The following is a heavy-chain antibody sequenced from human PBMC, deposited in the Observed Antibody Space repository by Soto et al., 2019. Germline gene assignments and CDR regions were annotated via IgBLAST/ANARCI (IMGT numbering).Heavy chain of an antibody. CDR2: ISGSGAST. J-gene: IGHJ4*02. CDR1: GFTFNKYA. Sequence: QTGGSLRLSCVASGFTFNKYALAWVRQAPGKGLEWVSAISGSGASTYDADSVKGRFTISRDNSNNTLYLQMNSLRAEDTAVYYCAKTPGVITVTTSFDHWGQGTPVTVSS. V-gene: IGHV3-23*01. D-gene: IGHD4-17*01. CDR3: AKTPGVITVTTSFDH.